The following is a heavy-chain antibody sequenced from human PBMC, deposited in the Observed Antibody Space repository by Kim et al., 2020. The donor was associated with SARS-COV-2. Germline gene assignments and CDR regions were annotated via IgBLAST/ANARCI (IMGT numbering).Heavy chain of an antibody. V-gene: IGHV3-74*01. CDR1: GFTFIHYY. Sequence: GGSLRLSCAASGFTFIHYYMYWVRQVPGKGLVWVTRSNADGTSTLYADSVKGRFTISRDNAKNTVDLQMSGLRAEDTGVYYCATAYCAGDSCYVGLDSWG. J-gene: IGHJ5*01. CDR3: ATAYCAGDSCYVGLDS. D-gene: IGHD2-21*02. CDR2: SNADGTST.